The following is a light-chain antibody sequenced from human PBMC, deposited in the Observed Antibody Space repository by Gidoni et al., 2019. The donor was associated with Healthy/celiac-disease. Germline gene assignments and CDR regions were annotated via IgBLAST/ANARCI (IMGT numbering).Light chain of an antibody. J-gene: IGKJ3*01. Sequence: DTQLTQSPSFLSASVGDRVTITCRASQGISSYLAWYQQKPGKDPKLLIYAASTLQSGVPSRFSGSGSGTEFTLTISSLQPEDFATYYCQQLRTFGPGTKVDIK. CDR2: AAS. V-gene: IGKV1-9*01. CDR1: QGISSY. CDR3: QQLRT.